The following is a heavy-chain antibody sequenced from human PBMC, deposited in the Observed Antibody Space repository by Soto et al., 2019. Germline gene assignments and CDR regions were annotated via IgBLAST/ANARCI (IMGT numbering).Heavy chain of an antibody. Sequence: PGWSLRLSCECSGFSFINYGIHWVRQAPGKGLEWVAVISHDGNSHHLADSVRGRFTISRDNSKNTVFLHMTSLRREDSAVYHCVKAQERSAQYFAVVITAFDFWGQGTMVTVSS. D-gene: IGHD3-22*01. V-gene: IGHV3-30*18. J-gene: IGHJ3*01. CDR1: GFSFINYG. CDR2: ISHDGNSH. CDR3: VKAQERSAQYFAVVITAFDF.